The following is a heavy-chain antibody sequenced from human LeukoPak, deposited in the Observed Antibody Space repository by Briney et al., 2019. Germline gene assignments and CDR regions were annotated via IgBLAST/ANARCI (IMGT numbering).Heavy chain of an antibody. D-gene: IGHD2-2*01. J-gene: IGHJ4*02. Sequence: PGRSLRLSCAASRFTFSSYAVHWVRQALGKGLEWVAVISYDGSNKYYADSVKGRFTISRDNSKNTLYLQMNSLRAEDTAVYYCARVVVPAAPPDYWGQGTLITVSS. CDR1: RFTFSSYA. CDR3: ARVVVPAAPPDY. CDR2: ISYDGSNK. V-gene: IGHV3-30*04.